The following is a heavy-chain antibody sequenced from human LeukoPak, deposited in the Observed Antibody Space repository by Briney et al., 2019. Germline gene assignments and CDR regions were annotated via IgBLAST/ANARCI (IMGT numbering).Heavy chain of an antibody. Sequence: GGSLRLSCAASGFTVSSNYMYWVRQAPGKGLEWVSVIYTDENTDYADSVKGRFTISRDNSKNTLYLQMNSLRVDDTAVYYCAREGNSSSGYWYFDLWAVAPSSLSPQ. CDR3: AREGNSSSGYWYFDL. D-gene: IGHD6-13*01. V-gene: IGHV3-53*01. CDR1: GFTVSSNY. J-gene: IGHJ2*01. CDR2: IYTDENT.